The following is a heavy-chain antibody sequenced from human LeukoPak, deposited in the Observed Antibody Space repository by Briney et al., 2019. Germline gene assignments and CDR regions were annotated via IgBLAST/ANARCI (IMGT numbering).Heavy chain of an antibody. CDR3: AGGKPYYYDSSGPLEYFQH. Sequence: PGGSLRLSCAASGFTFSSYAMHWVRQAPGKGLEWVAVISYDGSNKYYADSVKGRFTISRDNSKNTLYLQMNSLRAEDTAVYYCAGGKPYYYDSSGPLEYFQHWGQGTLVTISS. CDR1: GFTFSSYA. J-gene: IGHJ1*01. D-gene: IGHD3-22*01. CDR2: ISYDGSNK. V-gene: IGHV3-30*04.